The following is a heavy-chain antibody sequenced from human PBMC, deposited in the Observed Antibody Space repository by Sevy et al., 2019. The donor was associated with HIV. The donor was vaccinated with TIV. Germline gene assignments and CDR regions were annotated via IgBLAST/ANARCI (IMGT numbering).Heavy chain of an antibody. CDR3: ARVNGEEDSSGYYRY. Sequence: ASVKVSCKASGYTFTGYYMHWVRQAPGQGLEWMGWINPNSGGTNYAQKFQARVTMTRDTSISTAYMELSRLRSDDTAVYYCARVNGEEDSSGYYRYWGQGTLVTVSS. V-gene: IGHV1-2*02. D-gene: IGHD3-22*01. CDR2: INPNSGGT. CDR1: GYTFTGYY. J-gene: IGHJ4*02.